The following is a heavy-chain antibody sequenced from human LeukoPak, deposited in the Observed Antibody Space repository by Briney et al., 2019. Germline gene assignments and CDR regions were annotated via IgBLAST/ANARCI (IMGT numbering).Heavy chain of an antibody. CDR3: TKVADGGLFDN. CDR2: THASGST. D-gene: IGHD3-16*01. J-gene: IGHJ4*02. CDR1: GGSINNLY. V-gene: IGHV4-4*09. Sequence: SETLSLTCTVSGGSINNLYWAWIRQPPGKRLEWIGPTHASGSTNYNPSLSSRVTISVDESKNRFSLDLNSVTAADTAVYFCTKVADGGLFDNWGQGILVTVSS.